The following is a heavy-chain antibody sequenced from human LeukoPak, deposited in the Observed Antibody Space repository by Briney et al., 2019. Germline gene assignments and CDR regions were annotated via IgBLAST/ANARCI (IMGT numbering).Heavy chain of an antibody. D-gene: IGHD6-19*01. CDR3: ARVVGVAWSERRPGYFYMDV. CDR2: INHSGST. CDR1: GGSSSNYY. V-gene: IGHV4-34*01. J-gene: IGHJ6*03. Sequence: SETLSLTCVLYGGSSSNYYWSWIRQPPGKGLEWIGEINHSGSTNYNPSLKSRVTISVDTSKNQFSLKLSSVTAADTAVYYCARVVGVAWSERRPGYFYMDVWGKGTTVTVSS.